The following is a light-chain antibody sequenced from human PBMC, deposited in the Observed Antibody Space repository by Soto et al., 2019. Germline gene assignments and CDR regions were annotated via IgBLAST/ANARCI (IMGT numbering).Light chain of an antibody. J-gene: IGKJ1*01. CDR3: QQYAHLPIT. CDR2: DAT. V-gene: IGKV3-20*01. Sequence: VLTQSPVTLSLSPGERATLSCRASQSLGSGYLAWYQQKAGQDPRLLIYDATSGSTGIPDRYSGSGSGTDFALTISRVEAEECALYYCQQYAHLPITFGHGTKVEI. CDR1: QSLGSGY.